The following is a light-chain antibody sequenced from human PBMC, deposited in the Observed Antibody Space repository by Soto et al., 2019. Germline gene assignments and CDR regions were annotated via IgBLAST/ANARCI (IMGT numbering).Light chain of an antibody. J-gene: IGLJ2*01. Sequence: QSVLTQPPSASGTPGQRVTISCSGSSPNIGGNTVNWYQQVPGTAPKLLIHGDTLRPSGFPDRFSGSKSGTSASLAISGLQSEDEAEYYCATWDDSLNGVVFGGGTKVTVL. CDR1: SPNIGGNT. CDR3: ATWDDSLNGVV. CDR2: GDT. V-gene: IGLV1-44*01.